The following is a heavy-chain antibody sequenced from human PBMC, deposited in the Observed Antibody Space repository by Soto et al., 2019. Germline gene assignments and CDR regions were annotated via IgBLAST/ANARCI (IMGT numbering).Heavy chain of an antibody. CDR2: IYSSGRP. J-gene: IGHJ4*02. CDR3: ASVSGGASEYYFDY. D-gene: IGHD2-21*01. V-gene: IGHV4-31*03. CDR1: GVSISRGGYY. Sequence: SETLAPTCTVSGVSISRGGYYWSWIRHRPGKGLEWIGHIYSSGRPYYTPSLKSRVIMSVDTSKNPFSLNLSSVTAAAPAMYSCASVSGGASEYYFDYWGQGTLVTASS.